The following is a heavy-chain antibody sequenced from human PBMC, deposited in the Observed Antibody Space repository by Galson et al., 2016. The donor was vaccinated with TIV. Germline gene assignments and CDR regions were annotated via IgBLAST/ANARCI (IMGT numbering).Heavy chain of an antibody. V-gene: IGHV3-21*01. CDR1: GFTFSNYN. CDR2: ISSSSSFI. D-gene: IGHD2-15*01. Sequence: SLRLSCAASGFTFSNYNMNWVRQAPGKGLEWVSSISSSSSFIYYADSVKGRFTISRDNAKNSLYLQMNRLRAEDTAVYYCSRRPVVVVAATNGYYYYGMDVWGQGTTVTVPS. J-gene: IGHJ6*02. CDR3: SRRPVVVVAATNGYYYYGMDV.